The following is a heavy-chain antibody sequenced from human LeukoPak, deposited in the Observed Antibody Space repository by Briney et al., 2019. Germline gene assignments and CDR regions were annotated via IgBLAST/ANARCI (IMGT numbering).Heavy chain of an antibody. V-gene: IGHV4-59*01. CDR2: IYYRGST. CDR3: ARATGRTTVTTPYYYYMDV. J-gene: IGHJ6*03. CDR1: GGSISSYY. D-gene: IGHD4-11*01. Sequence: PSETLSLTCTVSGGSISSYYWSWIRQPPGKGLEWIGYIYYRGSTNYNPSLKTRVTIPVDTSKNQFSLKLSSVTAADTAVYYCARATGRTTVTTPYYYYMDVWGKGTTVTVSS.